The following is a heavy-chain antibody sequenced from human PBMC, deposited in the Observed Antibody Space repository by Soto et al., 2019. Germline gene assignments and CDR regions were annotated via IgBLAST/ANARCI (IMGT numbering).Heavy chain of an antibody. CDR3: ARGRASGSYYLLDY. Sequence: ASVKVSCKASGNTFTSCDINWVRQATGHGLEWMGWINPNSGNMGYAQKFQGRVTMTRDTAIRTAYMEVSRLRSDDTAVYYCARGRASGSYYLLDYWGQGTLVTVSS. D-gene: IGHD3-10*01. CDR1: GNTFTSCD. J-gene: IGHJ4*02. V-gene: IGHV1-8*01. CDR2: INPNSGNM.